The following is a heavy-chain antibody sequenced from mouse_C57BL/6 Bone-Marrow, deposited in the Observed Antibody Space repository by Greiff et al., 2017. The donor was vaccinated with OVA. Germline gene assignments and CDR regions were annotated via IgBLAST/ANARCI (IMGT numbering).Heavy chain of an antibody. CDR3: TSYDYDWGGFDY. CDR1: GFTIKDDY. J-gene: IGHJ2*01. D-gene: IGHD2-4*01. Sequence: EVQLQESGAELVRPGASVKLSCTASGFTIKDDYMHWVKQRPEQGLEWIGWIDPENGDTEYASKFQGKATITADTSSNTAYLQLCSLTAEDTAVYYCTSYDYDWGGFDYWGQGTTLTVSS. CDR2: IDPENGDT. V-gene: IGHV14-4*01.